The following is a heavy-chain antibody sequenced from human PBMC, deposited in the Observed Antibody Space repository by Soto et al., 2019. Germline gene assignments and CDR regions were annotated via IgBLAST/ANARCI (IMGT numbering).Heavy chain of an antibody. CDR3: ARYRGDPSERQYYGMDF. V-gene: IGHV4-30-4*02. Sequence: SETLSLTCTVSGGSISSGDFYWSWIRQPPGKGLEWIGYIYYSAGNYYNPSLKSRVTISVDTSKNKFALKLSSVTASDTAVYYCARYRGDPSERQYYGMDFWGQGTTATVSS. J-gene: IGHJ6*02. D-gene: IGHD2-21*01. CDR1: GGSISSGDFY. CDR2: IYYSAGN.